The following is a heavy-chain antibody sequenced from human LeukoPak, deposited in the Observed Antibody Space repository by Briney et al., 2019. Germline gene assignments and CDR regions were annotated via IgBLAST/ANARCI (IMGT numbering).Heavy chain of an antibody. CDR1: GYTFTGYY. CDR3: ARGDYGDDYNWFDP. Sequence: ASVKVSCKASGYTFTGYYMHWVRQAPGQGLEWMGWINPNSGGTNYAQKFQGRVTMTRDTSISTAYMELSRPRSDDTAVYYCARGDYGDDYNWFDPWDQGTLVTVSS. V-gene: IGHV1-2*02. CDR2: INPNSGGT. J-gene: IGHJ5*02. D-gene: IGHD4-17*01.